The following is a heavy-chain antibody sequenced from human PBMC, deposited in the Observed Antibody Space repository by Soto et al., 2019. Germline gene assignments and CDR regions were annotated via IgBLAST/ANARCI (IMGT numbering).Heavy chain of an antibody. CDR2: ISYDGSNK. Sequence: QVQLVESGGGVVQPGRSLRLSCAASGFTFSSYGMHWLRQAPGKGLEWVAVISYDGSNKYYADSVKGRFTISRDNSKNTLYLQMNSLRAEDTAVYYCAKDQGGVVVAIQSGFDIWGQGTMDTVSS. CDR1: GFTFSSYG. J-gene: IGHJ3*02. D-gene: IGHD3-22*01. CDR3: AKDQGGVVVAIQSGFDI. V-gene: IGHV3-30*18.